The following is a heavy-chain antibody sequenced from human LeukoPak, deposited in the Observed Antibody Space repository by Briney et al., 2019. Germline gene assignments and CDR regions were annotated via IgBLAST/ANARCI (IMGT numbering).Heavy chain of an antibody. J-gene: IGHJ3*02. CDR1: GGSISSGSYF. D-gene: IGHD6-13*01. CDR3: ARREQQLVLRAFDI. CDR2: TYYSGST. Sequence: SETLSLTCTVSGGSISSGSYFWAWIRQPPGKGLEWIGSTYYSGSTYYNPSLKSRVTISIDTSKNQFSLKLSSVTAADTAVYYCARREQQLVLRAFDIWGQGIMVTVSS. V-gene: IGHV4-39*01.